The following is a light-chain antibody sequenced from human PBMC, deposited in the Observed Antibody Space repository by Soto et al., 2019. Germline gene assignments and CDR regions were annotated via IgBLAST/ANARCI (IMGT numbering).Light chain of an antibody. J-gene: IGKJ5*01. CDR2: AAS. CDR1: QDIDNY. Sequence: IQLTQSPSSLSASVGESVTITCRASQDIDNYLNWYQHRPGEAPKLLIYAASYLETGVPARFSGSGSGTDVSYPIASLQPEYSATYYCQQYDTRPTMIFGEGTRLYI. CDR3: QQYDTRPTMI. V-gene: IGKV1-33*01.